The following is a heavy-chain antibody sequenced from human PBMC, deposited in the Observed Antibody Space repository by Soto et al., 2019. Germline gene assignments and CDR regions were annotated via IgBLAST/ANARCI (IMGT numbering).Heavy chain of an antibody. V-gene: IGHV4-59*02. J-gene: IGHJ4*02. CDR3: ASSPPAMVAPNI. CDR1: GGSVSSYS. Sequence: SETLSLTCTVSGGSVSSYSWTWVRQPPGKGLEWIGYVYYSGSTNYNPSLKSRVTISLDTYKNQYSLKLTSVTAADTAMYFCASSPPAMVAPNIWGQGTLVTVSS. CDR2: VYYSGST. D-gene: IGHD5-18*01.